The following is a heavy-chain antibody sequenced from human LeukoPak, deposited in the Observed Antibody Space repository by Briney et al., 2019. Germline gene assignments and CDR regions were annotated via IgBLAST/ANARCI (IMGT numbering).Heavy chain of an antibody. D-gene: IGHD3-22*01. J-gene: IGHJ4*02. CDR3: ARYWGPYDNSGAYFDY. CDR1: GDSISSSSYY. CDR2: IYYSGST. V-gene: IGHV4-39*01. Sequence: KPSETLSLTRTVSGDSISSSSYYWVWLRQPPGKGLEWIATIYYSGSTYYNPSLKSRVTISVDTSKNQFSLKLSSVTAADTAMYYCARYWGPYDNSGAYFDYWGQGTLVTVSS.